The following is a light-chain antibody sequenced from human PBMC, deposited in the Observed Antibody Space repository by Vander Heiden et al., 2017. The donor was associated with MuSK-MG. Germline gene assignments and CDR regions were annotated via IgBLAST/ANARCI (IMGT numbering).Light chain of an antibody. CDR3: QAWDSSPYV. CDR1: KLGDKY. J-gene: IGLJ1*01. V-gene: IGLV3-1*01. CDR2: QDS. Sequence: SYELTQPPSVSVSPGQTASITCSGDKLGDKYACWYQQKPGQSLVLVIYQDSKRPSGIPERFSGSNSGNTATLTISGTQAMDEADYYCQAWDSSPYVFGTGTKVTVL.